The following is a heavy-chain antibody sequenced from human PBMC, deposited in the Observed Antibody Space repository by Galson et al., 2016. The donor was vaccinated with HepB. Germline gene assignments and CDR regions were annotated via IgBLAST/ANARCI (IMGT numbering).Heavy chain of an antibody. CDR2: INAGNGNT. V-gene: IGHV1-3*01. D-gene: IGHD5-12*01. Sequence: QSGADVKKPGESLRISCKASGYTFTTYLIHWVRQAPGQSPEWMGWINAGNGNTKYSQKLQGRVTITRDISASTVYMEVSSLASEDTAIYYCTRTLGGGYFYWGQGTLVTVSS. J-gene: IGHJ4*02. CDR3: TRTLGGGYFY. CDR1: GYTFTTYL.